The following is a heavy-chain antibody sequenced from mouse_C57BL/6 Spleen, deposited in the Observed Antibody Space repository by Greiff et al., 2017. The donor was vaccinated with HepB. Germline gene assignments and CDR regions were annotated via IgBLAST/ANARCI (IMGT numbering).Heavy chain of an antibody. D-gene: IGHD2-1*01. CDR3: ARNPPIYYGNYDYAMDY. CDR1: GFSLTSYG. Sequence: VQVVESGPGLVQPSQSLSITCTVSGFSLTSYGVHWVRQSPGKGLEWLGVIWSGGSTDYNAAFISRLSISKDNSKSQVFFKMNSLQADDTAIYYCARNPPIYYGNYDYAMDYWGQGTSVTVSS. J-gene: IGHJ4*01. V-gene: IGHV2-2*01. CDR2: IWSGGST.